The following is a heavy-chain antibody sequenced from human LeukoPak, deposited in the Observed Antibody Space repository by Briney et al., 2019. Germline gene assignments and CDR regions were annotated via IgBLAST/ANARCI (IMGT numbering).Heavy chain of an antibody. CDR2: IIPIFGTA. V-gene: IGHV1-69*06. D-gene: IGHD3-10*01. Sequence: ASVNDSCKASGGTFCSYAISWERQAPGQGLEWMGGIIPIFGTANYAQKFQGRVTITADKSTSTAYMELSSLRSEDTAVYYCARDPTYYGSGSYGSRGFDYWGQGTLVTVSS. CDR3: ARDPTYYGSGSYGSRGFDY. CDR1: GGTFCSYA. J-gene: IGHJ4*02.